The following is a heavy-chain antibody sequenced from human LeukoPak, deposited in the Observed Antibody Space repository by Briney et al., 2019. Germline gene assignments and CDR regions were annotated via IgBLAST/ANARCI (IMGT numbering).Heavy chain of an antibody. CDR1: GYTFTSYG. V-gene: IGHV1-18*01. CDR3: ARDGYCSSTSYYAGFGYYYGMDV. CDR2: ISAYNGNT. J-gene: IGHJ6*02. D-gene: IGHD2-2*03. Sequence: ASVKVSCKASGYTFTSYGISWVRQAPGQGLEWMGWISAYNGNTNYAQKLQGRVTMTTDTSTSTAYMELRSLRSDDTAVYYCARDGYCSSTSYYAGFGYYYGMDVWGQGTTVTVSS.